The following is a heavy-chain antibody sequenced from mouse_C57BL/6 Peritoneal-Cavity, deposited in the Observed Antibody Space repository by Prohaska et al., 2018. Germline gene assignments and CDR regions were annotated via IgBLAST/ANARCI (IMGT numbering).Heavy chain of an antibody. D-gene: IGHD1-1*01. CDR1: GYTFTDYY. J-gene: IGHJ2*01. Sequence: PGASVKMSCKASGYTFTDYYMNWVKQSHGKSLEWIGVINPYNGGTSYNQKFKGKATLTVDKSSSTAYMELNSRRAEDSAVYYCARGVATVVAYYFDYWGQGTTLTVYS. V-gene: IGHV1-19*01. CDR3: ARGVATVVAYYFDY. CDR2: INPYNGGT.